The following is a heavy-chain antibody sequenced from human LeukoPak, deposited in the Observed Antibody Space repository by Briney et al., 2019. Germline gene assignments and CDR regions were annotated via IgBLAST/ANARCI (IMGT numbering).Heavy chain of an antibody. CDR3: ALLFYGSGSYYNSYDY. V-gene: IGHV1-8*01. CDR1: GYTFTSYD. J-gene: IGHJ4*02. Sequence: ASVKVSCKASGYTFTSYDINWVRQATGQGLEWMGWMNPNSGNTGYAQKFQGRVTITRNTSISTAYMELSSLRSEDTAVYYCALLFYGSGSYYNSYDYWGQGTLVTVSS. D-gene: IGHD3-10*01. CDR2: MNPNSGNT.